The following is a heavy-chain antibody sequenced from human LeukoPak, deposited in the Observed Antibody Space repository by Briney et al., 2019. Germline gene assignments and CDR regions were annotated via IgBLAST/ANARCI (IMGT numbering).Heavy chain of an antibody. CDR3: ARVEGVYRSSWSDFDY. D-gene: IGHD6-13*01. V-gene: IGHV3-48*01. J-gene: IGHJ4*02. CDR1: GCTFSNYS. CDR2: ISSSSSTI. Sequence: GGSMRLCSGASGCTFSNYSMNWVRKAPGKGLEWVSYISSSSSTIYYADSVKGRFTIARDNAKNSLYLQMNSLRAEDTAVYYCARVEGVYRSSWSDFDYWGQGTLVTV.